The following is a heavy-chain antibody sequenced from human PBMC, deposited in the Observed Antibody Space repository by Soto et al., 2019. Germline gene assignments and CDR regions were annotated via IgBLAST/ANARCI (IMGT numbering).Heavy chain of an antibody. CDR2: IYYSGST. CDR3: ARGRGSGRRWFDP. J-gene: IGHJ5*02. D-gene: IGHD3-10*01. CDR1: GGSISSGGYY. V-gene: IGHV4-31*03. Sequence: SETLSLTCTVSGGSISSGGYYWSWIRQHPGKGLEWIGYIYYSGSTYYNPSLKSRVTISVDTSKNQFSLKLSSVTAADTAVYYCARGRGSGRRWFDPWCQGTLVSVS.